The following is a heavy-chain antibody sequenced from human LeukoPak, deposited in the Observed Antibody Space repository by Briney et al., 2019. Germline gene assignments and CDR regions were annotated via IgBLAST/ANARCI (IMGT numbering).Heavy chain of an antibody. CDR3: ARGRRVRGVIRGYFDY. CDR1: GGSFSGYY. V-gene: IGHV4-34*01. J-gene: IGHJ4*02. Sequence: SETLSLTCAVYGGSFSGYYWSWIRQPPGKGLEWIGEINHSGSTNYNPSLKSRVTISVDTSKNQFSLKLSSVTAADTAVYYCARGRRVRGVIRGYFDYWGQGTLVTVSS. D-gene: IGHD3-10*01. CDR2: INHSGST.